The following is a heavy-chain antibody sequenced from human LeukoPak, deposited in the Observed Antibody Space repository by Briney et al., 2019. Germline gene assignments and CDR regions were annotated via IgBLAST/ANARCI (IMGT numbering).Heavy chain of an antibody. Sequence: ASVTVSFKASGYTFTIYGISWVRQAPGQGLEWMGWISAYNGNTNYAQKLQGRVTMTIDTSTSTAYMELRSLRSDDTAVYYCARGYCSSTSCYIEDNWFDAGAREPWSPSPQ. CDR3: ARGYCSSTSCYIEDNWFDA. CDR2: ISAYNGNT. J-gene: IGHJ5*02. D-gene: IGHD2-2*02. V-gene: IGHV1-18*01. CDR1: GYTFTIYG.